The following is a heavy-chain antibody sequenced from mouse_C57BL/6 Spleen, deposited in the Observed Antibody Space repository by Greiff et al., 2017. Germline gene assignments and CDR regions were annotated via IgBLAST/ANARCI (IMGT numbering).Heavy chain of an antibody. D-gene: IGHD4-1*01. V-gene: IGHV3-6*01. CDR3: ASLGVDY. CDR1: GYSITSGYY. CDR2: ISYDGSN. Sequence: ESGPGLVKPSQSLSLTCSVTGYSITSGYYWNWIRQFPGNKLEWMGYISYDGSNNYNPSLKNRISITRDTSKNQFFLKLNSVTTEDTATYYCASLGVDYWGQGTSVTVSS. J-gene: IGHJ4*01.